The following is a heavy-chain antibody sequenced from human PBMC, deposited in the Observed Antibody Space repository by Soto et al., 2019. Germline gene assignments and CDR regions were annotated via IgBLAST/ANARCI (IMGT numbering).Heavy chain of an antibody. Sequence: EVQLLDSGGGLVQPGGSLRLSCAASGFTFNNYAMTWVRQAPGKGLEWVSAISGGGDTTSYADSVKGRFTVSRDGSKNTLDLQRSSLRAEDTALYYCAKGRGGSGSLTPRVDFWGQGTLVTVSS. V-gene: IGHV3-23*01. CDR3: AKGRGGSGSLTPRVDF. D-gene: IGHD3-10*01. CDR2: ISGGGDTT. CDR1: GFTFNNYA. J-gene: IGHJ4*02.